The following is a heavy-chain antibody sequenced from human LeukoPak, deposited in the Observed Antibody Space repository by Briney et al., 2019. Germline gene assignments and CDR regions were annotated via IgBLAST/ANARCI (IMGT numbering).Heavy chain of an antibody. CDR2: IKQDESEK. D-gene: IGHD3-10*01. Sequence: GRSLRLSCAASGFTFSSYGMHWVRQAPGKGLEWVANIKQDESEKYYVDSVKGRFTISRDNAKNSLYLQMNSLRAEDTAIYYCAKGIYYYYYMDVWGKGTTVTVSS. CDR1: GFTFSSYG. CDR3: AKGIYYYYYMDV. V-gene: IGHV3-7*03. J-gene: IGHJ6*03.